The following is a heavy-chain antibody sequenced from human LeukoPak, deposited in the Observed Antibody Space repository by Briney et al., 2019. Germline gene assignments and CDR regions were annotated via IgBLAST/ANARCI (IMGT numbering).Heavy chain of an antibody. J-gene: IGHJ4*02. V-gene: IGHV1-2*02. Sequence: ASVKVSCKASGFTFTGYYIHWVRQAPGQGVEWMGWINPKSCGTNYAQKFQGRVTLTRDTSISTAYMELSMLRSDDTAVYYCARQYSSGYCYYFDYWGQGTLVTVSS. CDR2: INPKSCGT. CDR3: ARQYSSGYCYYFDY. D-gene: IGHD3-22*01. CDR1: GFTFTGYY.